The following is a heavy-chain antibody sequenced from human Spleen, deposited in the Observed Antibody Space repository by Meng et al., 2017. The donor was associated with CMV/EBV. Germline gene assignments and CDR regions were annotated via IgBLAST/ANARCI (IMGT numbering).Heavy chain of an antibody. D-gene: IGHD3-16*01. CDR2: INHGGGP. J-gene: IGHJ5*02. V-gene: IGHV4-34*01. Sequence: LACAVSGVCFSSYYWPWIRQSPGKGLEWIGEINHGGGPNYSPSLKSRVSMSMDASKNQFSLKLMSVTAADTAVYYCARVMGGGWFDPWGQGTLVTVSS. CDR1: GVCFSSYY. CDR3: ARVMGGGWFDP.